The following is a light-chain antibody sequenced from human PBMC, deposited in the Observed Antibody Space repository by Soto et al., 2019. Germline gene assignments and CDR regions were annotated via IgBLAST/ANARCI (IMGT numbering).Light chain of an antibody. V-gene: IGLV8-61*01. Sequence: QTVVTQEPSFSVSPGGTVTLTCGLSSGSVSSNYYPSWYQQTPGQAPRTLIYSTNTRSSGVPDRFSGSILGNKAALTITGAQADDESDYDCVLFMCSGIWVFGGGTKLTV. CDR2: STN. CDR1: SGSVSSNYY. CDR3: VLFMCSGIWV. J-gene: IGLJ3*02.